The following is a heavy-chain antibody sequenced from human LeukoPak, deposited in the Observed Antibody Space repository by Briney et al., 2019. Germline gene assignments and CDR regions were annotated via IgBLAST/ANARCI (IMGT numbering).Heavy chain of an antibody. CDR3: APGGRTGGVLLSGY. CDR2: ISGSGGST. D-gene: IGHD2-8*02. CDR1: GFTFSSYA. Sequence: GGSLRLSCAASGFTFSSYAMSWVRQAPGKGLEWVSAISGSGGSTYYADSVKGQFTISRDNSKNTLYLQMNSLRAEDTAVYYCAPGGRTGGVLLSGYWGQGTLVTVSS. J-gene: IGHJ4*02. V-gene: IGHV3-23*01.